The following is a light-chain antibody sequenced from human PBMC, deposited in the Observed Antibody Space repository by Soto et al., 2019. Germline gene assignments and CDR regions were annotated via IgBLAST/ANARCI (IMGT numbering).Light chain of an antibody. V-gene: IGKV1-12*01. Sequence: IQMTQSPSSLSASIGDRVTITCRASQGIGVRLAWFQQKPGKAPQYLIQSASTLASGVPSRFSGSGSGTGFILTINNLQPEDVATYYCLQVNSLPRTFGQGTKVDIK. CDR2: SAS. CDR3: LQVNSLPRT. J-gene: IGKJ1*01. CDR1: QGIGVR.